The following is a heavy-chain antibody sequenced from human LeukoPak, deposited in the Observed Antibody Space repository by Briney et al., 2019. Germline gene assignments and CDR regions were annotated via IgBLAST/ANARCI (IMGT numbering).Heavy chain of an antibody. J-gene: IGHJ4*02. CDR3: ARDLTVGGFGELGY. D-gene: IGHD3-10*01. V-gene: IGHV3-53*01. Sequence: PGGSLRLSCAASGFTVSSNFMSWVRQAPGKGLEWVSIIYSGGRTYYADSVKGRFTISRDNSKNTLYLQMNTLRAEDTAVYYCARDLTVGGFGELGYWGQGTLVTVSA. CDR1: GFTVSSNF. CDR2: IYSGGRT.